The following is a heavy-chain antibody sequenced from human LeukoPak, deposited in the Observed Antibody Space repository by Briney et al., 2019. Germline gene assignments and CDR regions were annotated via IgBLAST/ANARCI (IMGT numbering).Heavy chain of an antibody. J-gene: IGHJ1*01. CDR1: GGSISSSNW. CDR3: ARSIVVVPAAIEYFQH. D-gene: IGHD2-2*02. CDR2: IYHSGST. Sequence: SGTLSLTCAVSGGSISSSNWWSWVRQPPGKGLEWIGEIYHSGSTNYNPSLKSRVTISVDKSKNQFSLKLSSATAADTAVYYCARSIVVVPAAIEYFQHWGQGTLVTVSS. V-gene: IGHV4-4*02.